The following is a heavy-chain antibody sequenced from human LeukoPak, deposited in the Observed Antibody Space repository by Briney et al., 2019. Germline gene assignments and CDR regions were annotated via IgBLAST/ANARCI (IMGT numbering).Heavy chain of an antibody. CDR1: GGSISSYY. Sequence: SETLSLACTVSGGSISSYYWSWIRQPPGKGLEWIGYIYYSGSTNYNPSLKSRVTISVDTSKNQFSLKLSSVTAADTAVYYCARLDGSYPYYNYYYGMDVWGQGTTVTVSS. J-gene: IGHJ6*02. CDR3: ARLDGSYPYYNYYYGMDV. V-gene: IGHV4-59*01. CDR2: IYYSGST. D-gene: IGHD1-26*01.